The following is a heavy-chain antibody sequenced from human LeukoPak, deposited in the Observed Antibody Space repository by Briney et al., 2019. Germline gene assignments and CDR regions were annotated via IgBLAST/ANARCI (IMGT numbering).Heavy chain of an antibody. Sequence: PSETLSLTCTVSGGSISSSSYYWGWIHQPPGKGLEWIGSIYYSGSTYHNPSLKSRVTISVDTSKNQFSLKLSSVTAADTAVYYCASFPVDTALVWWDYWGQGTLVTVSS. J-gene: IGHJ4*02. CDR2: IYYSGST. CDR1: GGSISSSSYY. CDR3: ASFPVDTALVWWDY. V-gene: IGHV4-39*01. D-gene: IGHD5-18*01.